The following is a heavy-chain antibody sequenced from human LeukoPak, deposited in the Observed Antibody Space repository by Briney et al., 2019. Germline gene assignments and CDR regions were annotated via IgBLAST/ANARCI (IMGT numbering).Heavy chain of an antibody. V-gene: IGHV4-59*01. Sequence: SETLSLTCTVSGGSISSYYWSWIRQPPGKGLEWIGYIHYSGSTNYNPSLKSRVTISVDTSKNQFSLKLSSVTAADTAVYYCARGFGQVNAFDIWGQGTMVTVSS. CDR1: GGSISSYY. CDR2: IHYSGST. J-gene: IGHJ3*02. CDR3: ARGFGQVNAFDI. D-gene: IGHD3-3*01.